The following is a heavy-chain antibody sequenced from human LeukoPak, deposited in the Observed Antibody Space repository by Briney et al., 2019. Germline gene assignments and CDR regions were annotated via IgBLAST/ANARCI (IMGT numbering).Heavy chain of an antibody. D-gene: IGHD3-22*01. CDR1: GFTVSSNY. J-gene: IGHJ4*02. V-gene: IGHV3-66*01. CDR2: IYSGGST. Sequence: GGSLRLSCAASGFTVSSNYMSWVRQAPGKGLEWVSVIYSGGSTYYADSVKGRFTISRDNSKNTLYLQMNSLRAEDTAVYYCARDLVYYYDSSLGYWGQGTLVTVSS. CDR3: ARDLVYYYDSSLGY.